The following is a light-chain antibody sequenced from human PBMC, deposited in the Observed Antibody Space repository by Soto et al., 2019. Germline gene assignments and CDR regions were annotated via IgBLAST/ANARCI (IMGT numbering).Light chain of an antibody. CDR2: DVT. J-gene: IGLJ2*01. CDR1: SSDIGGYNY. CDR3: VSYTIVSTLA. Sequence: QSVLTQPASVSGSPGQSISITCTGTSSDIGGYNYVSWYQQHPGKAPKLITYDVTNRPPGVSNRFSGSKSGNTASLTIPGLQADDEADYYCVSYTIVSTLAIGGGTKVTVL. V-gene: IGLV2-14*03.